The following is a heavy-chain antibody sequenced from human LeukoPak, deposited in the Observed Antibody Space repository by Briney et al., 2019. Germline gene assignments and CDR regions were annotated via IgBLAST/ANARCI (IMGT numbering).Heavy chain of an antibody. V-gene: IGHV4-34*01. Sequence: SETLSLTCAVYGGSFSGYYWSWIRQPPGKGLEWIGEINHSGSTNYNPSLKSRVTISVDTSKNQFSLKLSSVTAADTAVYYCARRRNLKYYYYYGMDVWGQGTTVTVSS. J-gene: IGHJ6*02. CDR3: ARRRNLKYYYYYGMDV. CDR1: GGSFSGYY. CDR2: INHSGST.